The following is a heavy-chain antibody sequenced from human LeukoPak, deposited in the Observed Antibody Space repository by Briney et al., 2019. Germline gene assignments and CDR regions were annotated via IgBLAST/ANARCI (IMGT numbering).Heavy chain of an antibody. V-gene: IGHV3-21*01. Sequence: PGGSQRLSCAASGFTFSTYSMNWVRQAPGKGLEWVSSITSSNSYIHYADSVKGRFTISRDNAKNSLYLQMNSLRAEDTAIYYCTRDQNFYGSGRGFDPWGQGTLVTVSS. D-gene: IGHD3-10*01. CDR3: TRDQNFYGSGRGFDP. CDR1: GFTFSTYS. CDR2: ITSSNSYI. J-gene: IGHJ5*02.